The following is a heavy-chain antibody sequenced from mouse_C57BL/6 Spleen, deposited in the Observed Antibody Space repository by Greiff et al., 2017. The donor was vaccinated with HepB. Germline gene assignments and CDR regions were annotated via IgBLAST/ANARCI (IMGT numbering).Heavy chain of an antibody. Sequence: QVQLQQPGAELVKPGASVKMSCKASGYTFTSYWITWVKQRPGQGLEWIGDIYPGSGSTNYNEKFKSKATLTVDTSSSTAYMQLSSLTSEDSAVYYCAREANWDPYYYAMDYWGQGTSVTVSS. CDR2: IYPGSGST. CDR3: AREANWDPYYYAMDY. V-gene: IGHV1-55*01. J-gene: IGHJ4*01. CDR1: GYTFTSYW. D-gene: IGHD4-1*01.